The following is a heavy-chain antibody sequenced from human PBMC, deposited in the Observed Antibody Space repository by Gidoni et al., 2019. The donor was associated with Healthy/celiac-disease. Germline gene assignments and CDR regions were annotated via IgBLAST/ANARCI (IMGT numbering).Heavy chain of an antibody. CDR2: ISYDGSNK. V-gene: IGHV3-30-3*01. J-gene: IGHJ4*02. D-gene: IGHD6-13*01. CDR3: AIPTYSTYRNYYFDY. Sequence: VAVISYDGSNKYYADSVKGRFTISRDNSKNTLYLQMNSLRAEDTAVYYCAIPTYSTYRNYYFDYWGQGTLVTVSS.